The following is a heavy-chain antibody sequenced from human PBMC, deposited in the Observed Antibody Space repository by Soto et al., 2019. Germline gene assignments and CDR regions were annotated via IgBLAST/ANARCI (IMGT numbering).Heavy chain of an antibody. V-gene: IGHV4-39*01. D-gene: IGHD3-22*01. Sequence: SETLSLTCTVSGDSVSSSTYYWGWVRQPPGKGLEWIGNTYYSGSPYYNPSLKSRVTISVDTSKNQFSLKLSSVTAADTAVYYCARLVSSGYSNYFYYFDYRAQGTPVTVSS. J-gene: IGHJ4*02. CDR1: GDSVSSSTYY. CDR3: ARLVSSGYSNYFYYFDY. CDR2: TYYSGSP.